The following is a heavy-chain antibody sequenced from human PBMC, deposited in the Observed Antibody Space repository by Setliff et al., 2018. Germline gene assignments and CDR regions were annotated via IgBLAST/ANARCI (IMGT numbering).Heavy chain of an antibody. CDR3: AKNGFGVVALGVNKWFDP. CDR2: IYYSGST. V-gene: IGHV4-39*07. D-gene: IGHD3-10*01. J-gene: IGHJ5*02. Sequence: PSETLSLTCTVSGGSISSSSYYWGWIRQPPGKGLEWIGSIYYSGSTNYNPSLESRVTISVDTSKNQFSLNLTSVTAADTAVYYCAKNGFGVVALGVNKWFDPWGQGTLVTVPQ. CDR1: GGSISSSSYY.